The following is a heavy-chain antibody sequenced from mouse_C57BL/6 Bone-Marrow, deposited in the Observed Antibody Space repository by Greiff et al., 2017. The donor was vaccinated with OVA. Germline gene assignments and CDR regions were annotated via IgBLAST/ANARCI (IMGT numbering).Heavy chain of an antibody. D-gene: IGHD2-3*01. CDR1: GYAFSSSW. CDR3: ARHEDGYYASYYDY. Sequence: QVQLQQSGPELVKPGASVKISCKASGYAFSSSWMNWVKQRPGQGLEWIGRIYPGDGDTNYNGKFKGKATLTADKSSSTAYMQLSSLTSEDSAVYCCARHEDGYYASYYDYWGRGTALTVSS. V-gene: IGHV1-82*01. CDR2: IYPGDGDT. J-gene: IGHJ2*01.